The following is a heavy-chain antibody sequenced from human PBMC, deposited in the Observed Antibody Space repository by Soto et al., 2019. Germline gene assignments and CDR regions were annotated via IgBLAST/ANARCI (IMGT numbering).Heavy chain of an antibody. CDR1: GFTFSSYS. CDR3: ARDCPVPAANYYYGMDV. J-gene: IGHJ6*02. V-gene: IGHV3-48*02. Sequence: GGSLRLSCAASGFTFSSYSMNWVRQAPGKGLEWVSYISSSSSTIYYADSVKGRFTISRDNAKNSLYLQMNSLRDEDTAVYYCARDCPVPAANYYYGMDVWGQGTTVTVSS. D-gene: IGHD2-2*01. CDR2: ISSSSSTI.